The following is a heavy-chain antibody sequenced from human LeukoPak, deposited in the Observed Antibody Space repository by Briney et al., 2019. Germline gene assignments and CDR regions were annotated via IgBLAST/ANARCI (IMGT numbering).Heavy chain of an antibody. Sequence: SVKVSCKASGGTFSSFALSWVRQAPGQGLEWMGGINPLFGAANYAQKFQGRVTVAVDESSTTAYMELSSLRSEDTAVYYCARDYGIVWGQGTLVTVSS. CDR3: ARDYGIV. CDR1: GGTFSSFA. CDR2: INPLFGAA. J-gene: IGHJ4*02. D-gene: IGHD4-17*01. V-gene: IGHV1-69*13.